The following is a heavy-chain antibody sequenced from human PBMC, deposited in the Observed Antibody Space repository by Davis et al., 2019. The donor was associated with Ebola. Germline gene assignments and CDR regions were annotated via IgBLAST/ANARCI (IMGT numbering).Heavy chain of an antibody. J-gene: IGHJ6*02. CDR2: ISAYNGNT. Sequence: ASVKVSCKASGYTFTSYGISWVRQAPGQGLEWMGWISAYNGNTNYAQKLQGRVTMTTDTSTSTAYMELSSLRSEDTAVYYCAREELLWFGELLYYYYYGMDVWGQGTTVTVSS. CDR3: AREELLWFGELLYYYYYGMDV. CDR1: GYTFTSYG. V-gene: IGHV1-18*01. D-gene: IGHD3-10*01.